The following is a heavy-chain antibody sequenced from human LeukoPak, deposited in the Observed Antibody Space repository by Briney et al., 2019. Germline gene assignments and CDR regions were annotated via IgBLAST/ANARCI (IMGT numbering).Heavy chain of an antibody. D-gene: IGHD3-3*01. J-gene: IGHJ5*02. CDR2: ISISGYSP. V-gene: IGHV3-11*04. CDR1: GFTFNNYY. CDR3: ARRYDFWSGYYGWFDP. Sequence: GGSLRLSCAASGFTFNNYYMSWIRRAPGKGLEWTSYISISGYSPYYADSVKGRFTISRDNAKNSLYLQMNNLRPEDTAFYYCARRYDFWSGYYGWFDPWGQGTLVTVSS.